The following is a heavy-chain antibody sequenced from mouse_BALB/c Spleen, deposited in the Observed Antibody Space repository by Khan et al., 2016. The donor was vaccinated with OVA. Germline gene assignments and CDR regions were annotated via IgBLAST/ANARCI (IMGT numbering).Heavy chain of an antibody. V-gene: IGHV2-6-7*01. CDR3: ARAYYGNYREAMDY. D-gene: IGHD2-10*01. Sequence: QVQLKESGPGLVAPSQSLSITCTVSGFSLNGYGVNWVRQPPGKGLEWLGMIWGDGSTDYNSALNSRLSISKDKSKSQVFLKMNSLQTDDTTMYYGARAYYGNYREAMDYWGQGTSVTVSS. CDR1: GFSLNGYG. J-gene: IGHJ4*01. CDR2: IWGDGST.